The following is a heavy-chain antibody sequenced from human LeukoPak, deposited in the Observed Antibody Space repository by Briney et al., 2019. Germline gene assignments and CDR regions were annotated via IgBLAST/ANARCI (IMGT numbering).Heavy chain of an antibody. CDR1: GYTFTGYY. Sequence: GASVKVSCKASGYTFTGYYMHWVRQAPGQGLEWMGWINPNSGGTNYAQRFQGRVTMTRDTSISTAYMELSRLRSDDPAVYYCARDTELAVSGTFALHPKFDYWGQGTLVTVSS. D-gene: IGHD6-19*01. CDR3: ARDTELAVSGTFALHPKFDY. J-gene: IGHJ4*02. V-gene: IGHV1-2*02. CDR2: INPNSGGT.